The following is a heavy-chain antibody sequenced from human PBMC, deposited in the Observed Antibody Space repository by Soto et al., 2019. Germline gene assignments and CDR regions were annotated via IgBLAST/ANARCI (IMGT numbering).Heavy chain of an antibody. J-gene: IGHJ3*02. CDR1: GFTVSSNY. D-gene: IGHD5-12*01. Sequence: EVQLVESGGGLVQPGGSLRLSCAASGFTVSSNYMSWVRQAPGTGLEWVSVIYSGGSTYYADSVKGRFTISRHNSKNTLYLQMNSLRAEDTAVYYCARVVGGYESGAFDIWGQGTMVTVSS. CDR2: IYSGGST. CDR3: ARVVGGYESGAFDI. V-gene: IGHV3-53*04.